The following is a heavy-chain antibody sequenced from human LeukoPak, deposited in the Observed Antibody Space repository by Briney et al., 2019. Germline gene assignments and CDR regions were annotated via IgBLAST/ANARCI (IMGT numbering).Heavy chain of an antibody. J-gene: IGHJ3*02. CDR3: AKDIRTGFLEWLLGDAFDI. D-gene: IGHD3-3*01. CDR1: GFTFDDYT. V-gene: IGHV3-43*01. CDR2: ISWDGGST. Sequence: GESLKISCAASGFTFDDYTMHWVRQAPGKGLEWVSLISWDGGSTYYADSVKGRFTISRDNSKNSLYLQMNSLRTEDTALYYCAKDIRTGFLEWLLGDAFDIWGQGTMVTVSS.